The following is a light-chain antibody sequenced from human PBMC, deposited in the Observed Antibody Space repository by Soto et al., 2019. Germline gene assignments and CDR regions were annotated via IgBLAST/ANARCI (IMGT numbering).Light chain of an antibody. V-gene: IGKV2-28*01. Sequence: MTQSPSSLSASVGDRVTITCRASQGIRNDLGWYLQKPGQSPQLLIYLGSNRASGVPDRFSGSGSGTDFTLKISRVEAEDVGVYYCMQALQTPWTFGQGTKVDIK. CDR2: LGS. CDR1: QGIRND. J-gene: IGKJ1*01. CDR3: MQALQTPWT.